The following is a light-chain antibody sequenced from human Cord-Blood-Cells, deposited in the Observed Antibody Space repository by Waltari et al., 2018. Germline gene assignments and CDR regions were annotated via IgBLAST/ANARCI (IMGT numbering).Light chain of an antibody. J-gene: IGKJ1*01. Sequence: DIQMNQSPSTLSASVGDSVTITCRASQSISSWLAWYQQKPGKAPKLLIYKASSLESGVPSRFSGSGSGTEFTLTISSLQPDDFATYYCQQYNSYSWTFGQGTKVEIK. CDR2: KAS. CDR3: QQYNSYSWT. V-gene: IGKV1-5*03. CDR1: QSISSW.